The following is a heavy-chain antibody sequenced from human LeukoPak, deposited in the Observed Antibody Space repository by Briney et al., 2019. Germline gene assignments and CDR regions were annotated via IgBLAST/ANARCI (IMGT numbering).Heavy chain of an antibody. CDR1: GYTFTSYD. D-gene: IGHD4/OR15-4a*01. CDR2: MNPNSGNT. CDR3: ARDDYGYDAFDI. J-gene: IGHJ3*02. V-gene: IGHV1-8*03. Sequence: GASVKVSCKASGYTFTSYDINWVRQATGRGLEWMGWMNPNSGNTGYAQKFQGRVTITRNTSISTAYMELSSLRSEDTAVYYCARDDYGYDAFDIWGQGTMVTVSS.